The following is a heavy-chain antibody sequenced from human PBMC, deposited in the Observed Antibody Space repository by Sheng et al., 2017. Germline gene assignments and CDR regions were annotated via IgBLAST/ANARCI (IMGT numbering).Heavy chain of an antibody. CDR3: ARDSGAWYPTLAT. D-gene: IGHD6-19*01. J-gene: IGHJ4*02. Sequence: QLQLQESGPGLVKPSETLSLTCTVSGGSISSGTYSWGWIRQPPGKGLEWIGSIYYSGNTYYNPSLKSRVTMSLDTSKNQFSLKLSSVTAADTALYYCARDSGAWYPTLATWGRERVVTV. V-gene: IGHV4-39*07. CDR1: GGSISSGTYS. CDR2: IYYSGNT.